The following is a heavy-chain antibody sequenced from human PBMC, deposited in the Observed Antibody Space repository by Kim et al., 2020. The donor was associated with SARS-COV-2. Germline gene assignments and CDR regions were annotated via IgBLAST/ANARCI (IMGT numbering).Heavy chain of an antibody. CDR1: GFVFSSYT. D-gene: IGHD4-17*01. CDR3: ARDPGAYGDYQIDR. CDR2: ISYDSSDK. J-gene: IGHJ4*02. V-gene: IGHV3-30*09. Sequence: GGSLRLSCAASGFVFSSYTMHWVRQAPGKGLEWVAVISYDSSDKYYADSVRGRFGISRDNPKSTLYLQMDSLRAEDTAVYSCARDPGAYGDYQIDRWGQGTLVTVSS.